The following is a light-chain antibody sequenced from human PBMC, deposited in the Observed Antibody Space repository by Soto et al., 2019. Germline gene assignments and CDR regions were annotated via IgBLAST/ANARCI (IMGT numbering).Light chain of an antibody. CDR2: LVT. CDR3: CSYAGSYTYV. J-gene: IGLJ1*01. V-gene: IGLV2-14*01. CDR1: SSDVGGYDY. Sequence: QSALTQPTSVSGSPGQSITISCTGTSSDVGGYDYVSWYQLHPGKAPKLMIYLVTNRPSGVSHRFSGSKSGNTASLTISGLQAEDEADYYCCSYAGSYTYVFGTGTKLTVL.